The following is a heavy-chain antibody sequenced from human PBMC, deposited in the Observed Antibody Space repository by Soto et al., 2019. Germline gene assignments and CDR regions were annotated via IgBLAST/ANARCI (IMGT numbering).Heavy chain of an antibody. CDR1: GFSLSTNGAG. J-gene: IGHJ4*02. Sequence: SGPTLVKPTQTLTLTCTFSGFSLSTNGAGVGWIRQPPGKALEWLALIFWDDDKRYNPSLKSRLTITKDTSKNQVVLTMTNMDPVDTATYYCARRSSGCYNYWGQGTLVTVSS. V-gene: IGHV2-5*02. CDR3: ARRSSGCYNY. D-gene: IGHD6-19*01. CDR2: IFWDDDK.